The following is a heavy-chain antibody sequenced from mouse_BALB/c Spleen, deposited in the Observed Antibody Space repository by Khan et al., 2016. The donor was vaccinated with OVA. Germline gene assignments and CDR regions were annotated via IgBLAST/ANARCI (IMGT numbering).Heavy chain of an antibody. CDR1: GYTFTSYW. CDR3: ARSNYYGSGLYAMDY. D-gene: IGHD1-1*01. J-gene: IGHJ4*01. V-gene: IGHV1S41*01. Sequence: DLVKPGASVKLSCKASGYTFTSYWINWIKQRPGQGLEWVGHIGPGIGITYYNDIFNGKATLTVDTSSSTAYIQLNSLSSEDSAVYFCARSNYYGSGLYAMDYWGQGTSVTVSS. CDR2: IGPGIGIT.